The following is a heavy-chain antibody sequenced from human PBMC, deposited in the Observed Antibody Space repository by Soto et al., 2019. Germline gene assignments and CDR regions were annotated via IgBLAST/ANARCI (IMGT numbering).Heavy chain of an antibody. D-gene: IGHD6-19*01. CDR1: GGSISGSY. V-gene: IGHV4-59*01. CDR2: VYYTGST. CDR3: ARSVAVPGAHIDY. J-gene: IGHJ4*02. Sequence: SETLSLTCSVSGGSISGSYWSWIRQSPGKGLEWLGYVYYTGSTNYSPCLRSRVSISVDTSKNEFSLRLSSVTAADTAVYFCARSVAVPGAHIDYWGQGTQVTVS.